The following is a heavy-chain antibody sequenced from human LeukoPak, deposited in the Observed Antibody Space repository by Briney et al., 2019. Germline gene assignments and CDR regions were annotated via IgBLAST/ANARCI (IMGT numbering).Heavy chain of an antibody. CDR1: GFTVSSNY. V-gene: IGHV3-53*01. CDR3: ARDLYYYGMDV. Sequence: GGSLRLSCAASGFTVSSNYMSWVRQAPGKGLEWVSVIYSGGSTYYADSVKGRFTISRDNSKNTLLLQMNSLRAEDTAVYYCARDLYYYGMDVWGQGTTVTVSS. CDR2: IYSGGST. J-gene: IGHJ6*02.